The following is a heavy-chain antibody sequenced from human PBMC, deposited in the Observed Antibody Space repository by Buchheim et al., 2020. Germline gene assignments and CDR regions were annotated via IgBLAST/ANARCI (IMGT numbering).Heavy chain of an antibody. CDR1: GGSISSSNW. CDR3: ARDGRTYYDFWSGSQGGYYYYYGMDV. V-gene: IGHV4-4*02. J-gene: IGHJ6*02. Sequence: QVQLQESGPGLVKPSGTLSLTCAVSGGSISSSNWWSWVRQPPGKGLEWIGEIYHSGSTNYNPSLKSRVTISVAKSKNQFSLKLSSVTAADTAVYYCARDGRTYYDFWSGSQGGYYYYYGMDVWGQGTT. CDR2: IYHSGST. D-gene: IGHD3-3*01.